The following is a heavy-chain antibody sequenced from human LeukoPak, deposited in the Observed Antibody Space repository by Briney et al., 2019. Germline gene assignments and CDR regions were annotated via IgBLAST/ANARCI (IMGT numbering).Heavy chain of an antibody. CDR2: IYSGGTI. CDR1: GGSISSYY. Sequence: PSETLSLTCSVSGGSISSYYWSWIRQPAGKGLEWIGRIYSGGTITYNPSLQSRVTMSVDTSKNEFSLKMSSVTAADTAVYYCTRDSGTTGEVKFDPWGQGTLVAVSS. D-gene: IGHD3-10*01. V-gene: IGHV4-4*07. J-gene: IGHJ5*02. CDR3: TRDSGTTGEVKFDP.